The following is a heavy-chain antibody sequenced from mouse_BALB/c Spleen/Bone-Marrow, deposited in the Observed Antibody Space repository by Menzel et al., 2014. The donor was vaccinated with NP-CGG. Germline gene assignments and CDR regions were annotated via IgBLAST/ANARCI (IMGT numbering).Heavy chain of an antibody. V-gene: IGHV1-15*01. J-gene: IGHJ2*01. CDR3: KRGGNLITTVVVDFDY. D-gene: IGHD1-1*01. Sequence: LVESGAELVRPGASVTLSCKASGYTFTDYEMHWVKQTPVHGLEWIGAIDPETGGTAYNQKFKGKATLTADKSSSTAYMELRSLTSEDSAVYYCKRGGNLITTVVVDFDYWGQGTTLTVSS. CDR1: GYTFTDYE. CDR2: IDPETGGT.